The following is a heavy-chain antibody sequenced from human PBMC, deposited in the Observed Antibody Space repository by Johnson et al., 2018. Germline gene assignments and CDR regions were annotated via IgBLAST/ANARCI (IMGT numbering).Heavy chain of an antibody. CDR2: ISYDGSNK. CDR3: TTESTIFGAAYYYYGMDV. Sequence: VQLLESGGGLVQXGGSLRLSCAASGFTFSSYAMHWVRQAPGKGLEWVAVISYDGSNKYYADSVKGRFTISRDNSKNTPYLQMHSLKTEDTAVYYCTTESTIFGAAYYYYGMDVWGQGTTVTVSS. V-gene: IGHV3-30-3*01. D-gene: IGHD3-3*01. J-gene: IGHJ6*02. CDR1: GFTFSSYA.